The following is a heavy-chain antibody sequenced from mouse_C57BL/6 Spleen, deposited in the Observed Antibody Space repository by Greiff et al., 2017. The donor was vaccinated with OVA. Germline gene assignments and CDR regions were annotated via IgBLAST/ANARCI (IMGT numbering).Heavy chain of an antibody. CDR2: IYPGSGST. Sequence: QVQLQQPGAELVKPGASVKMSGKAPGYTFTSYWITGVKQRPGQGLEWIGDIYPGSGSTNYNEKFNSKATLTVDTSSSTAYMQLSSLTSEDSAVYYCARGVAWVDYFDYWGQGTTLTVSS. J-gene: IGHJ2*01. CDR3: ARGVAWVDYFDY. CDR1: GYTFTSYW. V-gene: IGHV1-55*01. D-gene: IGHD1-1*01.